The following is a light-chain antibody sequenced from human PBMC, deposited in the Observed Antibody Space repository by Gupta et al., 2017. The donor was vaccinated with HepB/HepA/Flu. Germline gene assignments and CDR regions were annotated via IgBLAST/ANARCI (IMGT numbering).Light chain of an antibody. CDR1: QSISSY. V-gene: IGKV1-39*01. CDR2: AAS. J-gene: IGKJ2*04. CDR3: QQCYSTPCS. Sequence: DIQMTQSPSSLSASVGDRVTITCRASQSISSYLNWYQQKPGKAPKLLIYAASSLQSGVPSRFSGSGSVTDFTLTISSLQPEDFATYYCQQCYSTPCSFGQGTKLEIK.